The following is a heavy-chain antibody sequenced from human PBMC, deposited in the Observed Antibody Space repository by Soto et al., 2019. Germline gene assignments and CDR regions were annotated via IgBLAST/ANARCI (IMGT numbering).Heavy chain of an antibody. V-gene: IGHV1-18*04. CDR3: ARDSPSSTPFYP. CDR2: ISAYNGNT. J-gene: IGHJ5*02. Sequence: ASVKVSCKASGYTFTGYYMHWLRQAPGQGLEWMGWISAYNGNTNYAQKLQGRVTMTTDTSTSTAYMELRSLRSDDTAVYYCARDSPSSTPFYPCGQGTLVPVSS. CDR1: GYTFTGYY.